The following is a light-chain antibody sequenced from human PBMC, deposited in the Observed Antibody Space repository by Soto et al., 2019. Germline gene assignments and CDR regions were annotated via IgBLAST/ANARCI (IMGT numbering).Light chain of an antibody. V-gene: IGKV1-5*03. J-gene: IGKJ2*01. CDR3: QQYNSYPYT. CDR2: TAS. CDR1: QSISNW. Sequence: DIQMTQSPSTLSASVGDRVTITCRASQSISNWLAWYQQQPGKAPNVLIYTASNVRSGVPSRFSGSGSGTEFTLTVSSLQPEDFATYFCQQYNSYPYTFGQGTKLEIK.